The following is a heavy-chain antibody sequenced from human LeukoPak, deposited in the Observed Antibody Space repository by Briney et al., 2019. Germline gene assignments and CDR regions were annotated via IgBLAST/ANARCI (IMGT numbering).Heavy chain of an antibody. V-gene: IGHV4-61*05. Sequence: SETLSLTCTVSGGSISTSSYYWGWIRQPPGKGLEWIGYIYYSGSTNYNPSLKSRVTISVDTSKNQFSLKLSSVTAADTAVYYCARSRDSGIFSYYFDYWGQGTLVTVSS. CDR3: ARSRDSGIFSYYFDY. CDR1: GGSISTSSYY. J-gene: IGHJ4*02. CDR2: IYYSGST. D-gene: IGHD3-10*01.